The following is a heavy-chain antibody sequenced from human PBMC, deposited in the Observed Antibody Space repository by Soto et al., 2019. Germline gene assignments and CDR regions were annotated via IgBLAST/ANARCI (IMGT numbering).Heavy chain of an antibody. Sequence: ASVKVSCKASGYTFTSYGISWVRQAPGQGLEWMGWISAYNGNTNYAQKLQGRVTMTTDTSTSTAYMELRSLRSDDTAVYYCAREVQWELLSYYYGMDVWGQGTTVTVSS. J-gene: IGHJ6*02. CDR3: AREVQWELLSYYYGMDV. CDR2: ISAYNGNT. V-gene: IGHV1-18*04. D-gene: IGHD1-26*01. CDR1: GYTFTSYG.